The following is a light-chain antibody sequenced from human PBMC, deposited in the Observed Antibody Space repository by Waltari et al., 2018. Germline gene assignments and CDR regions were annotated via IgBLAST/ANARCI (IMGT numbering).Light chain of an antibody. CDR1: SRDVGAYNL. CDR2: EVS. Sequence: QSALPPPPSASGSPGQSVTISCTGSSRDVGAYNLVSWYQQRPGRAPKLMIYEVSKRPSGVPDRFSGSKSGNTASLTVSGLQAEDEGDYYCCSFAGSLYVFGTSTKVTVL. V-gene: IGLV2-8*01. J-gene: IGLJ1*01. CDR3: CSFAGSLYV.